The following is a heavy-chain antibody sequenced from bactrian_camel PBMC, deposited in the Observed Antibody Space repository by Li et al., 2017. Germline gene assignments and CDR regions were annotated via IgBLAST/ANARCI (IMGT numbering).Heavy chain of an antibody. J-gene: IGHJ4*01. D-gene: IGHD2*01. CDR1: QFTFSSSRSC. CDR2: ISSDGFT. Sequence: VQLVESGGGLVQAGGSLKLSCVASQFTFSSSRSCMGWFRQAPGKEREGVAAISSDGFTVYADSVRGRFTVSKDNAKNTLYLQMNNLKPEDTDMYYCAAAQLLSENIMLNPFYYRYWGQGTQVTVS. V-gene: IGHV3S55*01. CDR3: AAAQLLSENIMLNPFYYRY.